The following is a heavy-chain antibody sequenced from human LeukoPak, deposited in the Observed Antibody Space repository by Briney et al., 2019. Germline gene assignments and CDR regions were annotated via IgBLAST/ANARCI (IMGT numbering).Heavy chain of an antibody. CDR1: GFTFSSYG. CDR2: ISYDGSNK. CDR3: ASHCSGGSCYF. D-gene: IGHD2-15*01. Sequence: GGSLRLSCAASGFTFSSYGMHWVRQAPGKGLEWVAVISYDGSNKYYADSVKGRFTISRDNSKNTLYLQVNSLRAEDTAVYYCASHCSGGSCYFWGQGTLVSVSS. V-gene: IGHV3-33*05. J-gene: IGHJ4*02.